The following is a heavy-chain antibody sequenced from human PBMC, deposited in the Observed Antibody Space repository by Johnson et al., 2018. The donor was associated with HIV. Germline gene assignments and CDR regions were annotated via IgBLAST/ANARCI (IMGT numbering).Heavy chain of an antibody. D-gene: IGHD1-26*01. V-gene: IGHV3-20*04. CDR1: GFTFSSYY. CDR2: FNWNGDSE. J-gene: IGHJ3*02. CDR3: ARATLGADDAFDI. Sequence: VQLVESGGGLVQAGGSLRLSCAASGFTFSSYYLSWVRQAPGKGLEWVSVFNWNGDSEGYADPVPGRFTISRDNAKNSLYLQMNSLRAGDTAVYYCARATLGADDAFDIWGQGTMVTVSS.